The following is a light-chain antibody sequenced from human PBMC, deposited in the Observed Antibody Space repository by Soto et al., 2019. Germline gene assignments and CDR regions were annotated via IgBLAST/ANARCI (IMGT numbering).Light chain of an antibody. CDR3: SSYKSSSRV. J-gene: IGLJ7*01. V-gene: IGLV2-14*01. Sequence: QSVLTQPASVSGSPGQSITISCTATSSDVGGYNYVSWYQQHPGKAPKLIIYEVSSRPSGVSNRFSGSKSGNTASLTISGLQAEDEADYYCSSYKSSSRVFGGGTQLTVL. CDR1: SSDVGGYNY. CDR2: EVS.